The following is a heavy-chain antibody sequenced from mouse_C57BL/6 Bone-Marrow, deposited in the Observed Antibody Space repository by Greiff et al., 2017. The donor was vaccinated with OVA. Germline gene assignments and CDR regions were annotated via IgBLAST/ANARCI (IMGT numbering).Heavy chain of an antibody. CDR1: GYTFTDYY. J-gene: IGHJ2*01. V-gene: IGHV1-19*01. D-gene: IGHD2-2*01. CDR2: INPYNGGT. CDR3: ARGDYGYPYYFDY. Sequence: EVKLMESGPVLVKPGASVKMSCKASGYTFTDYYMNWVKQSHGKSLEWIGVINPYNGGTSYNQKFKGKATLTVDKSSSTAYMELNSLTSEDSAVYYCARGDYGYPYYFDYWGQGTTLTVSS.